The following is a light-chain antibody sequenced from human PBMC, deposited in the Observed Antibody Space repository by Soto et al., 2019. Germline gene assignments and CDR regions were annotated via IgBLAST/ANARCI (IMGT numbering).Light chain of an antibody. Sequence: QSALTQPPSVSGSPGQSVAISCTGTSSDVGNYNRVSWYQQPPGTAPKLMIYEVNNRPSGVPDRFSGSKSGNTASLTISGLQAADEADYYCCSYTTGSTYVFGTGTKVTVL. V-gene: IGLV2-18*02. CDR2: EVN. CDR3: CSYTTGSTYV. CDR1: SSDVGNYNR. J-gene: IGLJ1*01.